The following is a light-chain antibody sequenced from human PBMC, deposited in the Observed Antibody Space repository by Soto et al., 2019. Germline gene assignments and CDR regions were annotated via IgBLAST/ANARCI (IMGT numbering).Light chain of an antibody. V-gene: IGLV2-8*01. J-gene: IGLJ2*01. CDR1: SSDVGGYNY. Sequence: QSALTQPPSASGSPGQSVTISCTGTSSDVGGYNYVSWYQQHPSKAPKVMIYEVSKRPSGVPDRFSGSKSGNTASLTVSGLQAEDEADYYCSSYAGSNTVVFGGGTKLTVL. CDR3: SSYAGSNTVV. CDR2: EVS.